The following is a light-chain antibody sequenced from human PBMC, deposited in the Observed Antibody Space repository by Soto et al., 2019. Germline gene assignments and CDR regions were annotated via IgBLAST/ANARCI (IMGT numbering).Light chain of an antibody. CDR3: AAWDDSLSGVV. Sequence: QSVLTQPPSASGTPGQRVTISCSRSSSNIGRNFAYWYRQLPGTAPKLLIYRNDQRPSGVPDRISGSKSGDSASLAISGLRSEDEADYYCAAWDDSLSGVVFGGGTQLTVL. J-gene: IGLJ2*01. CDR2: RND. V-gene: IGLV1-47*01. CDR1: SSNIGRNF.